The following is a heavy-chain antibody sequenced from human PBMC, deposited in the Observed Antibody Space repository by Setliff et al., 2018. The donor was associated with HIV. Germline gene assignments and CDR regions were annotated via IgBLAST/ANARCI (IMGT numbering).Heavy chain of an antibody. Sequence: ASVKVSCKISGYTLAALSIHWVRQAPGQGLEWMGGFDPKDGETIYAQKLQGRVTMTEDTSTDIAYMDLSSLRSEDTAVYYCATLSISWTGYFDSRGQGTLVTVSS. J-gene: IGHJ4*02. CDR1: GYTLAALS. D-gene: IGHD2-21*01. CDR3: ATLSISWTGYFDS. V-gene: IGHV1-24*01. CDR2: FDPKDGET.